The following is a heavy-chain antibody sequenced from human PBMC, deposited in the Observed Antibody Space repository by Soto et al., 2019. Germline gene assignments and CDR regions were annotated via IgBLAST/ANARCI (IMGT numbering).Heavy chain of an antibody. CDR1: GFTFSSYG. CDR2: IWYDGSNK. V-gene: IGHV3-33*01. Sequence: QVQLVESGGGVVQPGRSLRLSCAASGFTFSSYGMHWVRQAPGKGLEWVAVIWYDGSNKYYADSVTGRFTISRDNSQKTLYHQMNSLRAEDTAVYYCARDGAGSYGLYYFDYWGQGTLVTVSS. D-gene: IGHD5-18*01. CDR3: ARDGAGSYGLYYFDY. J-gene: IGHJ4*02.